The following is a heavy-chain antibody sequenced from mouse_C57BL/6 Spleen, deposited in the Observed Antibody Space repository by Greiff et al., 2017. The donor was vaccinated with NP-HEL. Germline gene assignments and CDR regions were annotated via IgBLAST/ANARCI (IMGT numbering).Heavy chain of an antibody. V-gene: IGHV1-80*01. CDR2: IYPGDGDT. J-gene: IGHJ4*01. Sequence: SGAELVKPGASVKISCKASGYAFSSYWMNWVKQRPGKGLEWIGQIYPGDGDTNYNGKFKGKATLTADKSSSTAYMQLSSLTSEDSAVYFCARYGSSFYAMDYWGQGTSVTVSS. CDR1: GYAFSSYW. CDR3: ARYGSSFYAMDY. D-gene: IGHD1-1*01.